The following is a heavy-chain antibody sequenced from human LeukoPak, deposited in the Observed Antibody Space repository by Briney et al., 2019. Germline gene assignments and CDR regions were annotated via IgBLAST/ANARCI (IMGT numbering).Heavy chain of an antibody. V-gene: IGHV1-69*13. CDR3: ARTHIVGPTGVIHY. D-gene: IGHD1-26*01. CDR1: GGTFCSYA. J-gene: IGHJ4*02. CDR2: IIPIFGTA. Sequence: ASVKVSCKASGGTFCSYAISWVRQAPGQGLEWMGGIIPIFGTANYAQKFQGRVTITADESTSTAYMELSSLRSEDTAVYYCARTHIVGPTGVIHYWGQGTLVTVSS.